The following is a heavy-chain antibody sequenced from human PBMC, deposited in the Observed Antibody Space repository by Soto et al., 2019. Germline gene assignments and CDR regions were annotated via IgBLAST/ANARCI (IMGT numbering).Heavy chain of an antibody. CDR3: AHAGDYDLLTFDH. D-gene: IGHD4-17*01. V-gene: IGHV2-5*02. CDR1: GFSLSTYHMG. Sequence: QITLKESGPTLMRPAQTLTLTCDFSGFSLSTYHMGVAWIRQPPGKALEWLALLYWDDDKRYSPSLKDRLAISKDTSNNQVVLTITNIDPGDSATYFCAHAGDYDLLTFDHWGPGTLVTVSS. J-gene: IGHJ4*01. CDR2: LYWDDDK.